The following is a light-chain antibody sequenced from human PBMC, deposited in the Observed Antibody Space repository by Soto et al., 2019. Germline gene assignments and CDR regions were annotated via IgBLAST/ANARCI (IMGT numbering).Light chain of an antibody. J-gene: IGLJ1*01. CDR3: NSYTSSNTYV. Sequence: QSVLTQPPSASGSPGQSVTISCTRTSSDVGAHNFVSWYQHHPGKAPKLMIYEVSNRPPGVSNRFSGSKSGNTASLTISGLQAEDEADYYCNSYTSSNTYVFGSGTKVTVL. CDR1: SSDVGAHNF. CDR2: EVS. V-gene: IGLV2-14*01.